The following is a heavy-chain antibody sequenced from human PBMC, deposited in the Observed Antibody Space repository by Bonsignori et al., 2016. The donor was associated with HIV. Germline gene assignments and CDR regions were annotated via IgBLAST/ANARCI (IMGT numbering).Heavy chain of an antibody. CDR3: ARASTYFDY. V-gene: IGHV4-59*13. CDR2: IYYSGST. Sequence: PGKGLEWIGYIYYSGSTTYNPSLKSRVTISVDTSKNHFSLKLSSVTAADTAVYYCARASTYFDYWGQGTLVTVSS. J-gene: IGHJ4*02.